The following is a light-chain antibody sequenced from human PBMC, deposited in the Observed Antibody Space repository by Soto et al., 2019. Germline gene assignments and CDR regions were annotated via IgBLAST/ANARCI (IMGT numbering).Light chain of an antibody. CDR1: QSVGSS. J-gene: IGKJ2*02. CDR2: DAS. CDR3: QQRSHWPPWT. V-gene: IGKV3-11*01. Sequence: EIMLTQSPATLSLSPGERATLSCRASQSVGSSLAWYQQKPGQAPRLLIYDASNRATGIPARFSGSGSGTDFTLTISSLEPEDFVVYYCQQRSHWPPWTFGQGTKLEIK.